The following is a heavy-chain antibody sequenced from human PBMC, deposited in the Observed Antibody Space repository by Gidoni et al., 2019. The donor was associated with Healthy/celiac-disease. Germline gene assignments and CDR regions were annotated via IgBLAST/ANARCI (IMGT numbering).Heavy chain of an antibody. J-gene: IGHJ4*02. Sequence: QITLKESGPTLVKPTQTLTLTCTFSGFSLSTSGVGVGWIRQPPGKALEWLALIYWDDDKRYSPSLKSRLTITKDTSKNQVVLTMTNMDPVDTATYYCALEPDSSGYNGYYFDYWGQGTLVTVSS. CDR3: ALEPDSSGYNGYYFDY. CDR1: GFSLSTSGVG. V-gene: IGHV2-5*02. CDR2: IYWDDDK. D-gene: IGHD6-19*01.